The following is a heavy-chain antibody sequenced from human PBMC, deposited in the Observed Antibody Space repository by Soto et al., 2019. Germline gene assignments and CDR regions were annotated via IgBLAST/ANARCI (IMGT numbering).Heavy chain of an antibody. CDR2: ISASTRPI. CDR1: GFSFTTYN. Sequence: ELQVVESGGDLVQPGGSLRLSCAASGFSFTTYNMNWVRQAPGRGLEWVSFISASTRPIYFADFVKGRFTVSRDNAKNSLYLQINSLRDDDTAVYYCARDLGVREGFDIWGQGTMVTVSP. J-gene: IGHJ3*02. D-gene: IGHD2-8*01. V-gene: IGHV3-48*02. CDR3: ARDLGVREGFDI.